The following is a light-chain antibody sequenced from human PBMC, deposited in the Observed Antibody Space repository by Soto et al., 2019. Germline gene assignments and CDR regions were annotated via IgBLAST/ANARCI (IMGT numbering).Light chain of an antibody. V-gene: IGKV3-11*01. CDR2: DTS. CDR3: QQSSNWPPSIT. J-gene: IGKJ5*01. Sequence: EIVLTQSPATLSLSPGDTATVSCRASQSVSSYLAWYQQTPGQAPRLLIYDTSNRATGIPARFSGSGSGTDFTLTISSLEPEDFAVYYCQQSSNWPPSITFGQGTRLEIK. CDR1: QSVSSY.